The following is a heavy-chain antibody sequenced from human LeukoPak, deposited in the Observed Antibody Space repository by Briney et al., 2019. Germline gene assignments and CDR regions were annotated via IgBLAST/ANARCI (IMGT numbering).Heavy chain of an antibody. D-gene: IGHD4-11*01. V-gene: IGHV1-46*01. Sequence: GASVKVSCKASGYTFTSNYMHRVRQAPGQGLEWMGIISPSSGSTTYAQKFQGRVTMTRDTSTNTVYMELSSLRSDDTAVYYCARDLQGSSTFDYWGQGTLVTVSS. CDR2: ISPSSGST. CDR3: ARDLQGSSTFDY. J-gene: IGHJ4*02. CDR1: GYTFTSNY.